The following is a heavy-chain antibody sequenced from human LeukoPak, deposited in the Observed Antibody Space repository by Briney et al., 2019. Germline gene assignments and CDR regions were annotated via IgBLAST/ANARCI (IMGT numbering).Heavy chain of an antibody. CDR1: GGSISSGDYY. D-gene: IGHD3-22*01. CDR3: ARDLGQTNYYDSSPHAFDI. J-gene: IGHJ3*02. V-gene: IGHV4-30-4*08. Sequence: SETLSLTCTVSGGSISSGDYYWSWIRQPPGKGLEWIGYIFYSGSTYYNPSLKSRVTISVDTSKNQFSLKLSSVTAADMAVYYCARDLGQTNYYDSSPHAFDIWGQGTMVTVSS. CDR2: IFYSGST.